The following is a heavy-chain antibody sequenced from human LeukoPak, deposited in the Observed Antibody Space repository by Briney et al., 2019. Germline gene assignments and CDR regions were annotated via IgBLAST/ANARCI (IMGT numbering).Heavy chain of an antibody. V-gene: IGHV4-39*07. D-gene: IGHD3-22*01. Sequence: SETLSLTCTVSGGSISNSNSYWGWIRQSPGKGLEWIANIYYSGSTYYNPSLKSRLTISVDTSKNQFSLRLSSVAAADTAVYYCARGSLDSSGYWHDYWGQGTLVTVSS. CDR1: GGSISNSNSY. J-gene: IGHJ4*02. CDR2: IYYSGST. CDR3: ARGSLDSSGYWHDY.